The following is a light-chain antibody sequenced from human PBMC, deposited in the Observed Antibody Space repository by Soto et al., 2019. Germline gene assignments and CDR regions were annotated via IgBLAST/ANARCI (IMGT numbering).Light chain of an antibody. CDR2: GNT. CDR3: QSYDRSLRGYV. Sequence: QSAGTQPPSVSGAPGQRVTISCTGTSSNIGAGYDVHWYQHLPGTAPKLLIYGNTIRPSGVPDRFSGSKSGTSASLAITGLQAEDEADYYCQSYDRSLRGYVFGTGTKLTVL. V-gene: IGLV1-40*01. J-gene: IGLJ1*01. CDR1: SSNIGAGYD.